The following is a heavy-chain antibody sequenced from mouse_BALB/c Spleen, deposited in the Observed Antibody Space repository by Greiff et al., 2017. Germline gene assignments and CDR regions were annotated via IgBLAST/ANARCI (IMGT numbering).Heavy chain of an antibody. CDR2: IDPENGNT. CDR1: GFNIKDYY. D-gene: IGHD2-10*01. V-gene: IGHV14-1*02. CDR3: AAYTSGFAY. J-gene: IGHJ3*01. Sequence: EVKLLESGAELVRPGALVKLSCKASGFNIKDYYMHWVKQRPEQGLEWIGWIDPENGNTIYDPKFQGKASITADTSSNTAYLQLSSLTSEDTAVYYCAAYTSGFAYWGQGTLVTVSA.